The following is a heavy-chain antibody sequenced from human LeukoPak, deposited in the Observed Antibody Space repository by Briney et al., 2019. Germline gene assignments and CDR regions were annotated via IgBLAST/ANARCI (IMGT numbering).Heavy chain of an antibody. Sequence: ASVKVSCKASGYTFTGYYMHWVRQAPGQGLEWMGWINPNSGGTNYAQKFQGRVTMSRDTSISTAYMELSRLRSDDTAVYYCAREGPFYDSSGYYYGWFDPWGQGTLVTVSS. CDR2: INPNSGGT. V-gene: IGHV1-2*02. D-gene: IGHD3-22*01. CDR3: AREGPFYDSSGYYYGWFDP. CDR1: GYTFTGYY. J-gene: IGHJ5*02.